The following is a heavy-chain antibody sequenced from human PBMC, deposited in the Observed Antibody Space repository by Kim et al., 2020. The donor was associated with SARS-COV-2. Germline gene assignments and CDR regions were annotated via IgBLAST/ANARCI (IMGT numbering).Heavy chain of an antibody. CDR1: GYTFSAYY. V-gene: IGHV1-2*06. J-gene: IGHJ4*02. CDR3: ARFEGVQASFDY. Sequence: ASVKVSCKTSGYTFSAYYIHWVRQTAGQGLEWVGRINPSNGDTNYAQKFQGRVTMTRDTSINTAYMELRRLRADDTAMYFCARFEGVQASFDYWGRGTRVTVSS. CDR2: INPSNGDT. D-gene: IGHD2-8*01.